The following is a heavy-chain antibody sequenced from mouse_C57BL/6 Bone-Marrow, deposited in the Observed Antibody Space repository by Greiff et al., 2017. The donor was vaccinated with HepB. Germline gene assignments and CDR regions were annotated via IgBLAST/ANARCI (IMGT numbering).Heavy chain of an antibody. CDR3: TGLYWYCDV. CDR1: GFTFSNYW. CDR2: IRLKSDNYAT. V-gene: IGHV6-3*01. J-gene: IGHJ1*03. Sequence: EVKVVESGGGLVQPGGSMKLSCVASGFTFSNYWMNWVRQSPEKGLEWVAQIRLKSDNYATHYAESVKGRFTISRDDSKSSVYLQMNNLRAEDTGIYYCTGLYWYCDVWGTGTTVTVSS.